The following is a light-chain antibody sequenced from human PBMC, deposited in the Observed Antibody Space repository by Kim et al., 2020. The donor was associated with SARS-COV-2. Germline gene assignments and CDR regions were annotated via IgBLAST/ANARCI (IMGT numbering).Light chain of an antibody. Sequence: QSVLTQPPSVSGAPGRRVTISCTGSSSNIGTYDVHWYQQLPGTAPKLLIYGDINRPSGVPDRFSGSKSGTSASLAITGVQAEDEGDYYCQSYDRSLGGSLVFGGGTQLTVL. CDR3: QSYDRSLGGSLV. V-gene: IGLV1-40*01. J-gene: IGLJ2*01. CDR1: SSNIGTYD. CDR2: GDI.